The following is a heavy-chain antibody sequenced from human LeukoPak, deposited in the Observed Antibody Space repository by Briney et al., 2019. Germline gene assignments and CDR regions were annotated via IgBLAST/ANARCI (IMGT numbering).Heavy chain of an antibody. CDR3: ARDIYYYDSSAYYYFDY. J-gene: IGHJ4*02. Sequence: ASVKVPCKASVHAFSNFGISWVRQAPGQGLEWMGWISAYNGNTKYAQKLQGRVTMTTDTSTSTAYMELRSLRSDDTAIYYCARDIYYYDSSAYYYFDYWGQGTLVTVSS. CDR2: ISAYNGNT. V-gene: IGHV1-18*01. CDR1: VHAFSNFG. D-gene: IGHD3-22*01.